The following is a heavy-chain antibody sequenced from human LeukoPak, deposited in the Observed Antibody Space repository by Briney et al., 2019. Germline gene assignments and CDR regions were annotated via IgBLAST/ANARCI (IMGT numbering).Heavy chain of an antibody. CDR2: IIPILGIA. CDR1: GGTFSSYA. J-gene: IGHJ6*02. D-gene: IGHD3-10*01. V-gene: IGHV1-69*04. Sequence: SVKVSCKASGGTFSSYAISWVRQAPGQGLEWMGRIIPILGIANYAQKFQGRVTITADKSTSTAYMELSSLRSEDTAVYYCARVGSGSYDPYYYYCGMDVWGQGATVTVSS. CDR3: ARVGSGSYDPYYYYCGMDV.